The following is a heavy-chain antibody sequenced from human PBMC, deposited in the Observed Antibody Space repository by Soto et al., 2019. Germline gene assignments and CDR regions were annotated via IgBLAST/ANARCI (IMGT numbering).Heavy chain of an antibody. Sequence: QLVQSGAEVKKPGASVRVSCKTSGPTFIAYYIHWVRQAPGQGLEWMGWIDPKSGGTTYEQQFLGRVTMTRDTSINTAYMDLKRQTSGDTAVYYCARVSVDVPEWGQGTLITVSS. CDR3: ARVSVDVPE. D-gene: IGHD5-12*01. V-gene: IGHV1-2*02. CDR1: GPTFIAYY. J-gene: IGHJ4*02. CDR2: IDPKSGGT.